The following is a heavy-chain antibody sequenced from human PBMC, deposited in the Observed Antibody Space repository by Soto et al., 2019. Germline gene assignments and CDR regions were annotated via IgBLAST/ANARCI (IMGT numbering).Heavy chain of an antibody. Sequence: VQLVESGGGLVQPGGSLRLSCAASGFTFSSYAMHWVRQAPGKGLEWVAVISYDGSNKYYADSVKGRFTISRDNSKNTLYLQMNSLRAEDTAVYYCARSARDGYSDYWGQGTLVTVSS. CDR3: ARSARDGYSDY. J-gene: IGHJ4*02. V-gene: IGHV3-30-3*01. D-gene: IGHD5-12*01. CDR2: ISYDGSNK. CDR1: GFTFSSYA.